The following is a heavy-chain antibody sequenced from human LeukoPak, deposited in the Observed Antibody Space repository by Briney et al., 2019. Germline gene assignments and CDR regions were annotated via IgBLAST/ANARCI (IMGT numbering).Heavy chain of an antibody. D-gene: IGHD4-17*01. CDR2: TYFRSKWSN. Sequence: SQSLSLTCAISGDSVSSKSAAWNWIRHSPSRGLEWLGRTYFRSKWSNDYAESVKGRITIKPDTSKNQFSLQLNSVTPEDTAVYYCARLSYGDYADWGRGTLVTVSS. V-gene: IGHV6-1*01. J-gene: IGHJ4*02. CDR3: ARLSYGDYAD. CDR1: GDSVSSKSAA.